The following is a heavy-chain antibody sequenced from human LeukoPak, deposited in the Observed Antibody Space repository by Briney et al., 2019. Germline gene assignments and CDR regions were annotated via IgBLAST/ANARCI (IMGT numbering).Heavy chain of an antibody. D-gene: IGHD6-19*01. CDR1: GGSFSGYY. J-gene: IGHJ4*02. Sequence: SETLSLTCAVYGGSFSGYYWSWIRQPPGKGLEWIGEINHSGSTNYNPSLKSRVTISVDTSKNQFSLKLSSVTAADTAVYYCARGATGYSSRITPYYFDYWGQGTPVTVSS. CDR3: ARGATGYSSRITPYYFDY. V-gene: IGHV4-34*01. CDR2: INHSGST.